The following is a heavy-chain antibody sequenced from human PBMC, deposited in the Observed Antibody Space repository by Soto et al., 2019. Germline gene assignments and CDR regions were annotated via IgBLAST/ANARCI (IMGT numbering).Heavy chain of an antibody. D-gene: IGHD6-6*01. V-gene: IGHV4-4*02. CDR3: ARVRTAYSSSSMDV. J-gene: IGHJ6*02. CDR1: GGSISSSNW. CDR2: IYHSGGT. Sequence: SETPSLTCAVSGGSISSSNWWSWVRQPPGKGLEWMGEIYHSGGTNYNPSLKSRGTISVDKSKNQFSLKINTVTAADTAGYYCARVRTAYSSSSMDVWGQGIGVTVSS.